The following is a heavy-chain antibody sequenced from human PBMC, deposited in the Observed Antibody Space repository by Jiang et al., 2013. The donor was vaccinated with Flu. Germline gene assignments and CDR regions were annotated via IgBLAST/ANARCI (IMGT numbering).Heavy chain of an antibody. J-gene: IGHJ3*02. Sequence: RQMPGKGLEWMGIIYPGDSDTRYSPSFQGQATISADKSIRTAYLQWSSLKASDTAMYYCARLIANAFDIWGQGTMVTVSS. CDR2: IYPGDSDT. V-gene: IGHV5-51*01. CDR3: ARLIANAFDI. D-gene: IGHD2-15*01.